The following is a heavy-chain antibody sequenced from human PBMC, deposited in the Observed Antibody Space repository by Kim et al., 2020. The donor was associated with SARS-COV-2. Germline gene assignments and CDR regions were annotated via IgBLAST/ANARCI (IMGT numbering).Heavy chain of an antibody. CDR3: ATAPFTIFGVVYDY. J-gene: IGHJ4*02. D-gene: IGHD3-3*01. CDR1: GYTLTELS. CDR2: FDPEDGET. Sequence: ASVKVSCKVSGYTLTELSMHWVRQAPGKGLEWMGGFDPEDGETIYAQKFQGIVTMTEDTSTDTAYMELSSLRSEDTAVYYCATAPFTIFGVVYDYWGQGTLVTVSS. V-gene: IGHV1-24*01.